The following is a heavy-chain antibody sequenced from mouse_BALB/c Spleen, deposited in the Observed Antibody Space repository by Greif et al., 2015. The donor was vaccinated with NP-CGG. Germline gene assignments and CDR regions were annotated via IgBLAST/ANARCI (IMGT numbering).Heavy chain of an antibody. CDR1: GFNIKDTY. V-gene: IGHV14-3*02. Sequence: DVQLQESGAELVKPGASVKLSCTASGFNIKDTYMHWVKQRPEQGLEWIGRIDPANGNTKYDPKFQGKATITADTSSNTADLQLSSLTSEDTAVYYCASSGAFDYWDQGTTLTVSS. CDR3: ASSGAFDY. J-gene: IGHJ2*01. CDR2: IDPANGNT.